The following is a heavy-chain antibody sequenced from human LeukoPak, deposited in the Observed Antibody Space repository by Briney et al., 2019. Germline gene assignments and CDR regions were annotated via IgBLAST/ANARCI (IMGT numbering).Heavy chain of an antibody. CDR1: GGSFSGYY. J-gene: IGHJ5*02. Sequence: PSETLSLTCAVYGGSFSGYYWSWIRQPPGKGLEWIGEINHSGSTNYNPSLKSRVTISVDTSKNQFSLKLSSVTAADTAVYYCARVRTESRMLLFRFLHNWFDPWGQGTLVTVSS. D-gene: IGHD2-21*01. V-gene: IGHV4-34*01. CDR3: ARVRTESRMLLFRFLHNWFDP. CDR2: INHSGST.